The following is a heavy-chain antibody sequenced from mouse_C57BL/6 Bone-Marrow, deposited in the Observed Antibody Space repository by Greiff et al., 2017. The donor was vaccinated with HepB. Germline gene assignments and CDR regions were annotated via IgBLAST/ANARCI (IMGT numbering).Heavy chain of an antibody. D-gene: IGHD2-3*01. CDR1: GFTFTDYY. V-gene: IGHV7-3*01. Sequence: EVMLVESGGGLVQPGGSLSLSCAASGFTFTDYYMSWVRQPPGKALEWLGFIRNKANGYTTEYSASVKGRFTISRDNSQSILYLQMNALRAEHSATYYCARSLFYDGYYAMDYWGQGTSVTVSS. CDR3: ARSLFYDGYYAMDY. CDR2: IRNKANGYTT. J-gene: IGHJ4*01.